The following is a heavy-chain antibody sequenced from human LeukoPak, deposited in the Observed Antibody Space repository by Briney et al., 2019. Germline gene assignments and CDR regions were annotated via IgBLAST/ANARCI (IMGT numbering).Heavy chain of an antibody. J-gene: IGHJ6*03. CDR2: IYYSGST. Sequence: PSETLSLTCTVSGGSISSYYRSWIRQPPGKGLEWIGYIYYSGSTNYNPSLKSRVTISVDTSKNQFSLKLSSVTAADTAVYYCARDSSGWSGGYYYYYMDVWGKGPTVTVSS. CDR3: ARDSSGWSGGYYYYYMDV. V-gene: IGHV4-59*01. CDR1: GGSISSYY. D-gene: IGHD6-19*01.